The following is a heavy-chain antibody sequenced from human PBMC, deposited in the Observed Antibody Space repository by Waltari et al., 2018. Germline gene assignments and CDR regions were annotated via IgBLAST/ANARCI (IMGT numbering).Heavy chain of an antibody. CDR2: ISYDGSNK. V-gene: IGHV3-30-3*01. CDR1: GFTFSSYA. D-gene: IGHD1-26*01. Sequence: QVQLVESGGGVVQPGRSLRLSCAASGFTFSSYAMHWVRQAPGKGLEWVAVISYDGSNKYYADSVKGRFTISRDNSKNTLYLQMNSLRAEDTAVYYCARPVGATDDAFDIWGQGTMVTVSS. CDR3: ARPVGATDDAFDI. J-gene: IGHJ3*02.